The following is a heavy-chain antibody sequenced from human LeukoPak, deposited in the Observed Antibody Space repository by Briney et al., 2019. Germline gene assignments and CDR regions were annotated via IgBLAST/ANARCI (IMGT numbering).Heavy chain of an antibody. V-gene: IGHV1-69*13. CDR1: GGTFSSYA. D-gene: IGHD3-22*01. J-gene: IGHJ4*02. Sequence: ASVKVSCKASGGTFSSYAISWVRQAPGQGLEWMGGIIPIFGTANYAQKFQGRVTITADESTSTAYMELSSLRSEDTAVYYCARARYYYDSSGYSPAYYFDHWGQGTLVTVSS. CDR3: ARARYYYDSSGYSPAYYFDH. CDR2: IIPIFGTA.